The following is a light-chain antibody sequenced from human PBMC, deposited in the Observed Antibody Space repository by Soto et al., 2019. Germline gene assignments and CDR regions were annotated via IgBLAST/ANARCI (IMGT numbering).Light chain of an antibody. J-gene: IGLJ1*01. CDR2: EVV. V-gene: IGLV2-8*01. CDR3: KSYAGSNTYV. Sequence: QSALTQPPSASGYPGQSVTISCTGTKNDIGVYDFVSWYQHHPGKAPRLIIYEVVQRPSGVPDRFSGSKSGNTASLTVSGLQAADEADYFCKSYAGSNTYVFGSGTKLTV. CDR1: KNDIGVYDF.